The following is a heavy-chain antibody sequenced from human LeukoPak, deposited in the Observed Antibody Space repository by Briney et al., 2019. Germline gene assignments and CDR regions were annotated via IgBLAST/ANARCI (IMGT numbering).Heavy chain of an antibody. D-gene: IGHD3-16*01. CDR3: ATGGGPFDY. V-gene: IGHV4-4*07. J-gene: IGHJ4*02. CDR2: LHTSGGP. Sequence: SETLSLTCSVSGGSIGLWQWNWIRQVAGKGLEWIGRLHTSGGPKYNPSLKSRVTMSLDTSKNQFFLKVSSVTAADTAVYFCATGGGPFDYWGQGILVTVSS. CDR1: GGSIGLWQ.